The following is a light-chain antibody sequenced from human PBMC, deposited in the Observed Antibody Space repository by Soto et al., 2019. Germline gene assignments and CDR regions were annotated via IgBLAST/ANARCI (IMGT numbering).Light chain of an antibody. J-gene: IGKJ5*01. CDR3: QQYNNWPFS. Sequence: EIVLTQSPGTLSLSPLERATLSCRASQGVTTNFAWYQQKSGQSPRLLIYDVSIRATGVPARFSATGSETDFTLTISSLQSEDSAVYFCQQYNNWPFSFGQGTRLEIK. CDR1: QGVTTN. V-gene: IGKV3-15*01. CDR2: DVS.